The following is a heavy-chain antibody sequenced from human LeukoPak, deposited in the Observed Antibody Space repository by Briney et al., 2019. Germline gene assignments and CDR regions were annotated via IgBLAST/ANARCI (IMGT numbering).Heavy chain of an antibody. CDR2: ISGSGGST. CDR3: AKGDVVVPAAARRYYFDY. CDR1: GFTFSSYA. Sequence: PGGSLRLSCAASGFTFSSYAMSWVRQAPGKGLEWVSAISGSGGSTYYADSVKGRFTIPRDNSKNTLYLQMNSLRAEDTAVYYCAKGDVVVPAAARRYYFDYWGQGTLVTVSS. D-gene: IGHD2-2*01. V-gene: IGHV3-23*01. J-gene: IGHJ4*02.